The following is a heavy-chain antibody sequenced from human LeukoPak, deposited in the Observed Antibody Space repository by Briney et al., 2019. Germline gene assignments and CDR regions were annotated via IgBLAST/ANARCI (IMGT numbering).Heavy chain of an antibody. D-gene: IGHD6-19*01. Sequence: SETLSLTCSVSGGSISSSNYYWGWIRQPPGKGLEWIGSIYYSGSTYYNPSLKSRVTISVDTSKNQFSLKLSSVTAADTAVYYCAIRIAVAGTFLEYWGQGTLVTVSS. V-gene: IGHV4-39*07. CDR1: GGSISSSNYY. CDR2: IYYSGST. J-gene: IGHJ4*02. CDR3: AIRIAVAGTFLEY.